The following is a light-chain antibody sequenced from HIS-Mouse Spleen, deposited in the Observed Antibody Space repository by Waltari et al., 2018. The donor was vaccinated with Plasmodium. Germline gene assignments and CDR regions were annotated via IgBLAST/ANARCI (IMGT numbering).Light chain of an antibody. CDR2: GAS. CDR3: QQYGSSPYT. CDR1: QSVSSSY. J-gene: IGKJ2*01. Sequence: EIVFLQSPGTLSLSPGERSTLSCRASQSVSSSYLAWYQPKPGQAPRLLIYGASSRATGIPDRFSGSGSGTDFTLTISRLEPEDFAVYYCQQYGSSPYTFGQGTKLEIK. V-gene: IGKV3-20*01.